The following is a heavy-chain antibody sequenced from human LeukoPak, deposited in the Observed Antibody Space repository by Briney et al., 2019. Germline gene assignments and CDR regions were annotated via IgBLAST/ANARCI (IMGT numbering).Heavy chain of an antibody. V-gene: IGHV3-7*01. CDR3: ARGDYVWGSYASYYFDY. D-gene: IGHD3-16*01. J-gene: IGHJ4*02. CDR2: IKQDGSEK. CDR1: GFTFSSYW. Sequence: GGSLRLSCAASGFTFSSYWMSWVRQAPGKGLERVANIKQDGSEKYYVDSVKGRFTISRDNAKNSLYLQMNSLRAEDTAVYYCARGDYVWGSYASYYFDYWGQGTLVTVSS.